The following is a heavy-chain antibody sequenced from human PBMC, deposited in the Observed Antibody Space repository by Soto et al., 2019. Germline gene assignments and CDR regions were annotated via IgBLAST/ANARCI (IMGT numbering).Heavy chain of an antibody. CDR3: ARDPMRRPGYSSRVNGFDP. V-gene: IGHV3-21*01. J-gene: IGHJ5*02. CDR1: GFTFSSYS. Sequence: GGSLRLSCAASGFTFSSYSMNWVRQAPGKGLEWVSSISSSSSYIYYADSVKGRFTISRDIAKNSLYLQMNSLRAEDSAVYYFARDPMRRPGYSSRVNGFDPWGQGTLVTAPQ. D-gene: IGHD6-13*01. CDR2: ISSSSSYI.